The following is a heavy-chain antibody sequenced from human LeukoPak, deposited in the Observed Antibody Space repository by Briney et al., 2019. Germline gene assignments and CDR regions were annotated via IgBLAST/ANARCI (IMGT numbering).Heavy chain of an antibody. J-gene: IGHJ6*02. D-gene: IGHD6-13*01. CDR1: GFTFSSYA. CDR2: ISGSGGST. CDR3: AKDGGSSWSRYYYYGMDV. Sequence: TGGSLRLSCAASGFTFSSYAMSWVRQAPGKGLEWVSAISGSGGSTYYADSVKGRSTISRDNSKNTLYLQMNSLRAEDTAVYYCAKDGGSSWSRYYYYGMDVWGQGTTVTVSS. V-gene: IGHV3-23*01.